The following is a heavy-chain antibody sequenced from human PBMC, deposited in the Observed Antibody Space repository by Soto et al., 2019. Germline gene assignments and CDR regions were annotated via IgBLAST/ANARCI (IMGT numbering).Heavy chain of an antibody. Sequence: GESLKISCKGSGYSFTSYWIGWVRQMPGKGLEWMGIIYPGDSDTRYSPSFQGQVTISADKSISTAYLQWSSLKASDTAMYYCARRLWSGYYNVLRKGGFGDAFDIWGQGTMVTVSS. D-gene: IGHD3-3*01. CDR2: IYPGDSDT. CDR3: ARRLWSGYYNVLRKGGFGDAFDI. CDR1: GYSFTSYW. J-gene: IGHJ3*02. V-gene: IGHV5-51*01.